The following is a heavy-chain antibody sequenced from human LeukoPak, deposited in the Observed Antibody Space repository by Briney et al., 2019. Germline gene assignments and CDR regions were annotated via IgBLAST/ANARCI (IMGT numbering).Heavy chain of an antibody. V-gene: IGHV3-48*01. CDR3: ARDRGNSIVGADFDS. J-gene: IGHJ4*02. Sequence: GGSLRLSCAASGFTFSYAWINWVRQAPGKGLEWVSFIGIWNSPIYYADSVRGRFTISRDNAKNSIYLQMNSLRVEDTAVYYCARDRGNSIVGADFDSWGQGTLVSVSS. D-gene: IGHD1-26*01. CDR2: IGIWNSPI. CDR1: GFTFSYAW.